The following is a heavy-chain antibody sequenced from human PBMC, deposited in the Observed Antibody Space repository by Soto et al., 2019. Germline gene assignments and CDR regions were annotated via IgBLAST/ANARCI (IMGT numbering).Heavy chain of an antibody. V-gene: IGHV3-23*01. J-gene: IGHJ4*02. CDR2: ISGSGGST. D-gene: IGHD3-3*01. Sequence: GGSLRLSCAASGFTFSSYAMSWVRQAPGKGLEWVSAISGSGGSTYYADSVKGRFTISRDNSKNTLYLQMNSLRAEDTAVYYCTKGGDYDFWSGYIFDYWGQGTLVTVSS. CDR1: GFTFSSYA. CDR3: TKGGDYDFWSGYIFDY.